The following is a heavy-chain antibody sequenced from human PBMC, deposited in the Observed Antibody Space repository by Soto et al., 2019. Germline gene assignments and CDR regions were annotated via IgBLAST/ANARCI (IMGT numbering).Heavy chain of an antibody. CDR2: INEDGSVI. CDR1: GFTFSNYW. CDR3: VTDLIIVVTPGDDFDY. Sequence: EVQLVESGGGLVQPGGSLRLSCAPSGFTFSNYWIHWVRQAPGKGLEWVSRINEDGSVISYADSVKGRFTISRDNGKNTLYLQMNSLRVEDTAVYYCVTDLIIVVTPGDDFDYWGQGTLVTVSS. D-gene: IGHD1-26*01. J-gene: IGHJ4*02. V-gene: IGHV3-74*01.